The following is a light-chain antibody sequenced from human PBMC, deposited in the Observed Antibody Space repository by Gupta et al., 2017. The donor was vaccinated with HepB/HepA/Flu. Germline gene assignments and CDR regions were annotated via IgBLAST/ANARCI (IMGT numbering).Light chain of an antibody. J-gene: IGLJ3*02. V-gene: IGLV3-25*03. CDR2: KDS. CDR3: QSADITNTYVV. CDR1: ALPKQY. Sequence: YALTHPPSVSVSPGQTARTTRSGDALPKQYAYWYQQKPGQAPVVLIFKDSERASGIPERFSGSSSGTTVALTINGVRAEDEADYYCQSADITNTYVVFGGGTKLTVL.